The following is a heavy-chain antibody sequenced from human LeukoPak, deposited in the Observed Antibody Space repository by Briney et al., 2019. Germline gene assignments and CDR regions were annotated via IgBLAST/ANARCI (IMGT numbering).Heavy chain of an antibody. Sequence: GGSLRLSCAASGFTFSSYGMHWVRQAPGKGLERVAVIWYDGSNKYYADSVKGRFTISRDNSKNTLYLQVNSLRAEDTAVYYCARDRRTREFDYWGQGTLVTVSS. CDR2: IWYDGSNK. D-gene: IGHD1-1*01. V-gene: IGHV3-33*01. CDR3: ARDRRTREFDY. J-gene: IGHJ4*02. CDR1: GFTFSSYG.